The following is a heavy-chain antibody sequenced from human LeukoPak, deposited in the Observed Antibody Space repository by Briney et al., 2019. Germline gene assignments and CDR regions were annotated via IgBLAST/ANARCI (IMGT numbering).Heavy chain of an antibody. J-gene: IGHJ4*02. CDR3: AKRDVLGGWYHDY. V-gene: IGHV3-23*01. CDR2: ITSSSNL. CDR1: GFTFSRCA. Sequence: PGGSLRLSCAASGFTFSRCAMSRVRQAPGKELQWVSSITSSSNLYYSDSVRGRFSISRDNSKNTLYLQMNNLRAEDTAVYYCAKRDVLGGWYHDYWGQGTLVTVSS. D-gene: IGHD6-19*01.